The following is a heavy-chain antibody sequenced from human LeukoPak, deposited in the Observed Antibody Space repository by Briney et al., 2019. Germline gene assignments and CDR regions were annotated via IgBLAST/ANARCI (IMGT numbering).Heavy chain of an antibody. CDR2: ISGSGGST. J-gene: IGHJ4*02. CDR3: ARMTSSWYPKYFDY. D-gene: IGHD6-13*01. V-gene: IGHV3-23*01. Sequence: PGGSLRLSCAASGFTFSSYAMSWVRQAPGKGLEWVSAISGSGGSTYYADSVKGRFTMSRDNSKNTLYLQMNSLRAEDTAVYYCARMTSSWYPKYFDYWGQGTLVTVSS. CDR1: GFTFSSYA.